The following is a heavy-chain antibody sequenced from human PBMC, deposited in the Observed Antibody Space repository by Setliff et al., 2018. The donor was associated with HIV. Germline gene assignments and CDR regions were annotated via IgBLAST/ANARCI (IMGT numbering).Heavy chain of an antibody. J-gene: IGHJ5*02. D-gene: IGHD3-16*01. Sequence: SLRLSCAASGFTFSTYAMHWVRQAPGKGLEWVSIISNDGTNKFYADTVKGRFTISRDDSKNTLYLQMNSLSVDDTAVYYCAKGVKWLDPWGQGIQVTVSS. CDR3: AKGVKWLDP. CDR1: GFTFSTYA. CDR2: ISNDGTNK. V-gene: IGHV3-30*14.